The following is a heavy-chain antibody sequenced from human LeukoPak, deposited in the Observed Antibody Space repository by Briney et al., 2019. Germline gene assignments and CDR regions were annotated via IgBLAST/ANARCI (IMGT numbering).Heavy chain of an antibody. J-gene: IGHJ4*02. Sequence: ASVKVYCKVSGYTLTELYMHWVRQAPGKGLEWMGGFDPEDGETIYAQKFQGRVTMTEDTSTDTAYMELSSLRTEDTAVYYCATAGSSPSLGDFHYWGQGTLVTVSS. CDR3: ATAGSSPSLGDFHY. D-gene: IGHD6-6*01. CDR1: GYTLTELY. V-gene: IGHV1-24*01. CDR2: FDPEDGET.